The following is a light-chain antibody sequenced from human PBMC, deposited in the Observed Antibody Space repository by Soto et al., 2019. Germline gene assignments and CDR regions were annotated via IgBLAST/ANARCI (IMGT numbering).Light chain of an antibody. CDR2: KAS. Sequence: DIQMTQSPSTLSGSVGDRVTITCRASQTISSWLAWYQQKPGKAPKLLIYKASTLKRGVPSRFSGSGSWTELTLTISGLQPDDFATYYCQHYNSYSEAFGQGTKVEL. CDR1: QTISSW. CDR3: QHYNSYSEA. J-gene: IGKJ1*01. V-gene: IGKV1-5*03.